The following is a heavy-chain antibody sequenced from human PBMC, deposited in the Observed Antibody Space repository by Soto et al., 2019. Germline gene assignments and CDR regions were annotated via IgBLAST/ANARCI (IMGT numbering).Heavy chain of an antibody. CDR1: GFTFSSYA. V-gene: IGHV3-30-3*01. D-gene: IGHD3-22*01. J-gene: IGHJ3*02. Sequence: GGSLRLSCAASGFTFSSYAMHWVRQAPGKGLEWVAVISYDGSNKYYADSVKGRFTISRDNSKNTLYLQMNSLRAEDTAVYYCARDDYYDSSRSDAFDIWGQGTMVTISS. CDR2: ISYDGSNK. CDR3: ARDDYYDSSRSDAFDI.